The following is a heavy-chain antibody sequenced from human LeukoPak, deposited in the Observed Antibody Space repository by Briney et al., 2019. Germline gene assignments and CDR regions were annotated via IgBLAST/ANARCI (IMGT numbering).Heavy chain of an antibody. CDR1: GFIFSNAW. D-gene: IGHD3-9*01. J-gene: IGHJ4*02. CDR3: TTVYLTGEGNDY. Sequence: GGPLRLSCAASGFIFSNAWMNWVRQAPGKGLEWVGRIKSKTDGGTTDYAAPVKGRFIISRDDSKNTLYLQMNSLKTEDAALYYCTTVYLTGEGNDYWGQGTLVTVSS. CDR2: IKSKTDGGTT. V-gene: IGHV3-15*01.